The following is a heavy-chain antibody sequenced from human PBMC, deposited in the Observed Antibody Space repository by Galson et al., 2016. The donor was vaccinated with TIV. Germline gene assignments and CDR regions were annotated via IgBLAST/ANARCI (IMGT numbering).Heavy chain of an antibody. J-gene: IGHJ4*02. CDR3: ARDAVIGTPDYFDY. V-gene: IGHV3-30*01. Sequence: SLRLSCATSGFTFNTYAIHWVRQTPGKGLEWVAVISYDGRIEDYADSVKGRFTISRDDSRNTLYLQMNSLRTEDTAIYYCARDAVIGTPDYFDYWGQGTLVTVSS. CDR1: GFTFNTYA. CDR2: ISYDGRIE. D-gene: IGHD2-21*01.